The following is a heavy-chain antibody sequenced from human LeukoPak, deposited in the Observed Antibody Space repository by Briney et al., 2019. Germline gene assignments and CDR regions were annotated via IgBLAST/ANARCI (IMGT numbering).Heavy chain of an antibody. V-gene: IGHV4-59*01. J-gene: IGHJ6*02. CDR2: IYYTGST. CDR3: ARGPHYYSYDGLDV. Sequence: PSETLSLTCTVPAGSISIYYWSWIRRPPGKGLEWIGSIYYTGSTNHNPSLESRATMSVDTSKNQFSLKLSSLTAADTAVYFCARGPHYYSYDGLDVWGQGTTVTVSS. CDR1: AGSISIYY.